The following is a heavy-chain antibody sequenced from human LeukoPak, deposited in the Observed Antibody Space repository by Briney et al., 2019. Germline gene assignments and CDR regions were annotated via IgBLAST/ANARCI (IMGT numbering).Heavy chain of an antibody. Sequence: GGSLRLSCSASGFTFSSYGLHWVRQAPGKGLQYVSGISSNGGSTDYADSVKGRFTISRDNSKNTLYLQMSSLRAEDTAVYYCVKGQPLLEWLSPPDETWGQGTMVTVSS. CDR2: ISSNGGST. CDR3: VKGQPLLEWLSPPDET. V-gene: IGHV3-64D*08. CDR1: GFTFSSYG. D-gene: IGHD3-3*01. J-gene: IGHJ3*01.